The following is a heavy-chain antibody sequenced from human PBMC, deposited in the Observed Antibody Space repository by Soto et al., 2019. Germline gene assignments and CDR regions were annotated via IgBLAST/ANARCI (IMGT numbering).Heavy chain of an antibody. Sequence: TSETLSLTCTVSGGSINNYYWGWIRQPPGKGLEWIGYIYYSGNTNYNPSLKGRVTISIDTPKNQFSLKLSSVTAADTAVYYCARDGRGYSGYSYDYWGQGTLVTVSS. CDR2: IYYSGNT. V-gene: IGHV4-59*01. CDR1: GGSINNYY. D-gene: IGHD5-12*01. CDR3: ARDGRGYSGYSYDY. J-gene: IGHJ4*02.